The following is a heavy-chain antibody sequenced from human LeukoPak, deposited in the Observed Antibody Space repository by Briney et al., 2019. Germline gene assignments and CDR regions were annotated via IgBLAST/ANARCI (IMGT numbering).Heavy chain of an antibody. CDR2: ISTSSDYI. Sequence: GGSLTLSCAASGFTFSSYSMNWVRQAPGKGLEWVSSISTSSDYIYYADSLQGRFTISRDNAKNSLYLQMHSLRAEDTAVYYCAKLMGSGYYVFDYWGQGTLVTVSS. V-gene: IGHV3-21*01. CDR3: AKLMGSGYYVFDY. CDR1: GFTFSSYS. D-gene: IGHD3-22*01. J-gene: IGHJ4*02.